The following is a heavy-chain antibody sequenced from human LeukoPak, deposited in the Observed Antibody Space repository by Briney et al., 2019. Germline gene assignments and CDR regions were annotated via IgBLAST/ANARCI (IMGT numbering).Heavy chain of an antibody. D-gene: IGHD3-22*01. CDR3: AREGYDSSGYHKYYFDY. CDR1: GGSFSGYY. Sequence: SETLSLTCAVYGGSFSGYYWSWIRQPPGKGLEWIGEINHSGSTNYNPSLKSRVTISVDTSKNQFSLKLSSVTAADTAVYYCAREGYDSSGYHKYYFDYWGQGTLVTVSS. J-gene: IGHJ4*02. CDR2: INHSGST. V-gene: IGHV4-34*01.